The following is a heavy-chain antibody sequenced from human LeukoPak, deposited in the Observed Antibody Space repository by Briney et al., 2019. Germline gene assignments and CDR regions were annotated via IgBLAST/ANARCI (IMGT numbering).Heavy chain of an antibody. V-gene: IGHV4-31*03. D-gene: IGHD3-10*01. CDR3: AREVVATMVRGVIDY. Sequence: SETLSLTCTVSGGSISSGGSCWSWIRQHPGKGLEWVGYIYYSGSTYYNPSLKSRVTIPVDTSKNQFSLKLSSVTAADTAVYYCAREVVATMVRGVIDYWGQGTLVTVSS. J-gene: IGHJ4*02. CDR2: IYYSGST. CDR1: GGSISSGGSC.